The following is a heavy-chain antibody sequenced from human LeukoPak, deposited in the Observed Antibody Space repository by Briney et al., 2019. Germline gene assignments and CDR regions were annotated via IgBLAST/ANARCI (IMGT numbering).Heavy chain of an antibody. J-gene: IGHJ6*02. CDR2: IDATDSYT. CDR3: ARGPSGLDV. Sequence: GESLKISCKGSGYSFTSYWIIWVRQMPGKDLEWMARIDATDSYTNHSPSFQGHVTITADTSISTAYLQWSSLKASDTAMYYCARGPSGLDVWGQGTPVTVSS. V-gene: IGHV5-10-1*01. CDR1: GYSFTSYW.